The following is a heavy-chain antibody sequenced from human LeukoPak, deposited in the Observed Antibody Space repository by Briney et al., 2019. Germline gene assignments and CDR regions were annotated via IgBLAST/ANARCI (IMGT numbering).Heavy chain of an antibody. Sequence: SQTLSLTCTVSGGSISSGDYYWSWIRQPPGKGLEWIGYIYYSGGTYYNPSLKSRVTISVESSKNQFSLKLSSVTAADTAVYYCARQYSGYDPLDYWGQGTLVTVSS. V-gene: IGHV4-30-4*01. CDR1: GGSISSGDYY. J-gene: IGHJ4*02. CDR2: IYYSGGT. D-gene: IGHD5-12*01. CDR3: ARQYSGYDPLDY.